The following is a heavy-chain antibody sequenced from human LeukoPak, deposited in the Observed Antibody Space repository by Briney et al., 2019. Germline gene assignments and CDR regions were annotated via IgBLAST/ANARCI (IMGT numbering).Heavy chain of an antibody. J-gene: IGHJ4*02. Sequence: GGSLRLSCAASGFTFSSYAMSWVRQAPGKGLEWVSGISDIGDSTYYADSVKGRLTISRDNSKNTLFLQMNSLRAEDTAVYYCAKGGTSSWHTFDYWGQGTLVTVSS. CDR2: ISDIGDST. D-gene: IGHD6-13*01. CDR3: AKGGTSSWHTFDY. V-gene: IGHV3-23*01. CDR1: GFTFSSYA.